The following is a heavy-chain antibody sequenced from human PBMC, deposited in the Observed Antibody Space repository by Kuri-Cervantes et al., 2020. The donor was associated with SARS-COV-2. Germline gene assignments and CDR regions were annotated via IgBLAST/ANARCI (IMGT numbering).Heavy chain of an antibody. D-gene: IGHD3-22*01. CDR3: ARGLLSYYDSSGYYLN. V-gene: IGHV4-59*11. CDR2: IYYRGST. Sequence: SETLSPTCTVPGGSISSHYWSWIRQPPGKGLEWIGYIYYRGSTNYNPTPKRRVTISVDTSKNQFSLKLSSVTAADTAVYYCARGLLSYYDSSGYYLNWGQGTLVTVSS. CDR1: GGSISSHY. J-gene: IGHJ1*01.